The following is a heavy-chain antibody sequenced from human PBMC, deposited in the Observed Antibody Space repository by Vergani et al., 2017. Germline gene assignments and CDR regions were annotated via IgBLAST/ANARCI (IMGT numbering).Heavy chain of an antibody. D-gene: IGHD3-9*01. CDR3: AKDSPVYYDVLAVISPGYFYY. CDR2: IRYDGSNK. CDR1: GFTFTNYG. J-gene: IGHJ4*02. V-gene: IGHV3-30*02. Sequence: QVQLVESGGGVVQPGGSLRLACAASGFTFTNYGMHWVRQAPGKGLEWVAFIRYDGSNKYYADSVKSRFTISRDKSKNTLYPQMNSLRDEETAVYYCAKDSPVYYDVLAVISPGYFYYWGQGTLVTVSS.